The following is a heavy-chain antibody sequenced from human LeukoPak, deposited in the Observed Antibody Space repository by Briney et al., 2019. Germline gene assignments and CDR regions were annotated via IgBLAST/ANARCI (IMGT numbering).Heavy chain of an antibody. Sequence: SVKVSCKASGYTFTSYGISWVRQAPGQGLEWMGRIIPILGIANYAQKFQGRVTITADKSTSTAYMELSSLRSEDTAVYYCARVESTSCYGCIDYWGQGTLVTVSS. D-gene: IGHD2-2*01. CDR1: GYTFTSYG. CDR3: ARVESTSCYGCIDY. CDR2: IIPILGIA. J-gene: IGHJ4*02. V-gene: IGHV1-69*04.